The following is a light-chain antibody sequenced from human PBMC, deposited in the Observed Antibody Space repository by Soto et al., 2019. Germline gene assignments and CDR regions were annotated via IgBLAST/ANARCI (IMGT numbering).Light chain of an antibody. CDR2: DTS. J-gene: IGKJ4*01. CDR3: QQYGSSPLT. Sequence: EIVLTQSPGTVSLSVGERVTLSCRASQSVSSYLAWYQQTPGQAPRLLIYDTSNRATGTPDRFSGSGSGTDFTLTISRLEPEDFTVYYCQQYGSSPLTFGGGTTVEIK. V-gene: IGKV3-20*01. CDR1: QSVSSY.